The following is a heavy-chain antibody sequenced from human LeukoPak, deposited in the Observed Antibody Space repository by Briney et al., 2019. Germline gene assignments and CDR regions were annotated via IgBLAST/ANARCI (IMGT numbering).Heavy chain of an antibody. D-gene: IGHD5-18*01. Sequence: PSETLSLTCTVSGGSISDSSWSWIRQPPGKGLEWIGYVYYNGGTNYNPSLKSRVTMSLDTSKNQFSLKLRSVTAADTARYYCARGGYIYGFWGQGTLVTVSS. CDR2: VYYNGGT. V-gene: IGHV4-59*01. CDR3: ARGGYIYGF. CDR1: GGSISDSS. J-gene: IGHJ4*02.